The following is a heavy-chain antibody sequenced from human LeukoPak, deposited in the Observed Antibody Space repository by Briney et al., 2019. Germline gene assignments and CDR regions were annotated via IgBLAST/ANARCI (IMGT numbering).Heavy chain of an antibody. CDR1: GFTFTNYW. D-gene: IGHD4-17*01. CDR2: INKDGRGP. CDR3: VRDGDHYDFDH. V-gene: IGHV3-74*01. J-gene: IGHJ4*02. Sequence: GGSLRLSCAASGFTFTNYWMHWVRQAPGKGPVWVARINKDGRGPDYADSVKGRFTISRDNAKNTVHLQMNSLRAEDTAVYYCVRDGDHYDFDHWGQGTLVTV.